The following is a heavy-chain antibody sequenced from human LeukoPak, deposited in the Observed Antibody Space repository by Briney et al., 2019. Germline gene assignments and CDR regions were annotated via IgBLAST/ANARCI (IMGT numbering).Heavy chain of an antibody. V-gene: IGHV4-39*01. J-gene: IGHJ4*02. CDR2: IYYSGST. D-gene: IGHD3-9*01. Sequence: SETLSLTCTVAGGSVSSRIYYWGWIRQPPGKGLEGIGSIYYSGSTSYNPSLKGRVPISVDTSKIQFSLKLTSVTAADTAVYYCASRNDILTGYVFDFWGQGTLVTVSS. CDR1: GGSVSSRIYY. CDR3: ASRNDILTGYVFDF.